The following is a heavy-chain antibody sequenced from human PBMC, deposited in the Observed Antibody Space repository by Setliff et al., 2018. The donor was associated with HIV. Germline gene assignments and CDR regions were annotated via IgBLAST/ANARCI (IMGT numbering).Heavy chain of an antibody. J-gene: IGHJ6*03. D-gene: IGHD3-16*02. CDR2: IHYSGST. V-gene: IGHV4-31*03. CDR1: GGSISSGGYY. CDR3: ARGYPVSYYYYMDV. Sequence: TLSLTCTVSGGSISSGGYYWSWIRQQPGKGLEWIGYIHYSGSTYYNPSPKSRVTISVDTSKNQFSLKLSSVTAAGTAVYYCARGYPVSYYYYMDVWGKGTTVTVSS.